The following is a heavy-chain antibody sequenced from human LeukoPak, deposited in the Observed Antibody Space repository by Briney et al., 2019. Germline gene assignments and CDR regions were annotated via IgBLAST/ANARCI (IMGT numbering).Heavy chain of an antibody. CDR3: AKGTYYYDSSGYSHGANFDH. D-gene: IGHD3-22*01. Sequence: GESLKISCKGSGYSFTSYWIGWVRQMPGKGLEWMGIIYPGDSDTRYSPSFQGQVTISADKSISTAYLQWSSLKASDTAMYYCAKGTYYYDSSGYSHGANFDHWGQGTLVTVSS. CDR2: IYPGDSDT. V-gene: IGHV5-51*01. CDR1: GYSFTSYW. J-gene: IGHJ4*02.